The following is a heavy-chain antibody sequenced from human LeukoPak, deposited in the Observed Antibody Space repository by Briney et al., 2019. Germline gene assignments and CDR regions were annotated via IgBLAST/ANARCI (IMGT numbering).Heavy chain of an antibody. V-gene: IGHV3-33*06. CDR2: IWYDGSNK. J-gene: IGHJ5*02. CDR3: AKDYRMFDP. CDR1: GFTFSSYG. Sequence: PGGSLRLSCAASGFTFSSYGMHWVRQAPGKGLEWVAVIWYDGSNKYYADSVKGRFTISRDNSKNTLYLQMNSLRAEDTAVYYCAKDYRMFDPWGQGTLVTVSS.